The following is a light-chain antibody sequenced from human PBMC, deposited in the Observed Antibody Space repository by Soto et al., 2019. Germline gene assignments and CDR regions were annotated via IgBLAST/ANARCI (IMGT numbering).Light chain of an antibody. CDR2: AAS. CDR3: QQSYSTLWT. CDR1: QSISSY. V-gene: IGKV1-39*01. Sequence: DIQMTQYPSSLSASVGDRVTITCRARQSISSYLNWYQQKPGKAPKLLIYAASSLQSGVPSRFSGSGSGTDFTLTISSLQPEDFATYYCQQSYSTLWTFGQGTKVEIK. J-gene: IGKJ1*01.